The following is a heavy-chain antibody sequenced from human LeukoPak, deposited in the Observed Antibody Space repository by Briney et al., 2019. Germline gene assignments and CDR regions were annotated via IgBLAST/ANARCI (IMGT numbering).Heavy chain of an antibody. D-gene: IGHD1-1*01. CDR3: ARGATGTADY. CDR1: GGSISSGDYY. J-gene: IGHJ4*02. CDR2: INHSGST. Sequence: PSQTLSLTCTVSGGSISSGDYYWSWIRQPPGKGLEWIGEINHSGSTNYNPSLKSRVTISVDTSKNQFSLKLSSVTAADTAVYYCARGATGTADYWGQGALVTVSS. V-gene: IGHV4-30-4*08.